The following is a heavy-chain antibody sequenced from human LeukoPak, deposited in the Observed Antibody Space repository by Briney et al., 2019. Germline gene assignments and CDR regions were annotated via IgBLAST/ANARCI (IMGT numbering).Heavy chain of an antibody. Sequence: LGASLQISCKGSGYRFTSYWIGWVRQMPGKGLEWMGIIYPGDSDTRYSPSFQGQVTISADKSISTAYLQWGSLKASDTAMYYCASSAWFGATRDAFDIWGQGTMVTVSS. CDR1: GYRFTSYW. V-gene: IGHV5-51*01. J-gene: IGHJ3*02. D-gene: IGHD3-10*01. CDR2: IYPGDSDT. CDR3: ASSAWFGATRDAFDI.